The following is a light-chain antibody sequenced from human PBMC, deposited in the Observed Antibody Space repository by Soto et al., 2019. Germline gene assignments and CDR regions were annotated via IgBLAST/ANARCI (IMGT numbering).Light chain of an antibody. Sequence: QSVLTQPASVSGSPGQSITISCTGTSSDVGSYNLVSWYQQHPGKAPKLMIYEGSKRPSGVSNRFSGSKSGNTASLTISGLQAEDEADYYCCSYAGIPNYVFGIGTEVTVL. CDR1: SSDVGSYNL. V-gene: IGLV2-23*01. CDR2: EGS. CDR3: CSYAGIPNYV. J-gene: IGLJ1*01.